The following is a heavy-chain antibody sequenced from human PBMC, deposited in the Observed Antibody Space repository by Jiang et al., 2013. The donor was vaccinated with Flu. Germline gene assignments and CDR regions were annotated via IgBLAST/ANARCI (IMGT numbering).Heavy chain of an antibody. V-gene: IGHV6-1*01. CDR2: TYYGSKWYN. D-gene: IGHD1-26*01. J-gene: IGHJ4*02. CDR3: ARAQTPYEWELPFFDY. CDR1: GDSVSSNSAA. Sequence: SQTLSLTCAISGDSVSSNSAAWNWIRQSPSRGLEWLGRTYYGSKWYNDYAVSVKSRITINPDTSKNQFSLQLNSVTPEDTAVYYCARAQTPYEWELPFFDYWGQGTLVTVSS.